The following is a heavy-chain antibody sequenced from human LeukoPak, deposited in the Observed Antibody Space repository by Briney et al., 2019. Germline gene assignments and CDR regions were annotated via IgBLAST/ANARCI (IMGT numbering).Heavy chain of an antibody. V-gene: IGHV3-23*01. D-gene: IGHD1-26*01. CDR1: GFTFSSYA. J-gene: IGHJ3*02. CDR2: ISGSGGNT. Sequence: PGGSLRLSCAASGFTFSSYAMSWVRQAPGKGLEWVSGISGSGGNTYNADSVKGRFTISRDNSKNTLYLQMNSLRAEDTALYYCANGPSLVGATTGWAFDIWGQGTMVTVSS. CDR3: ANGPSLVGATTGWAFDI.